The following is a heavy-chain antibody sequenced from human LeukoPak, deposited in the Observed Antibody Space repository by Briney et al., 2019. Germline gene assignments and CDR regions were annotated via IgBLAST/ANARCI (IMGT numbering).Heavy chain of an antibody. CDR1: GYTFTGHF. D-gene: IGHD1-1*01. J-gene: IGHJ5*02. CDR2: ISPNSGAT. CDR3: ARGSQANWNDFGWFDP. Sequence: ASVKVSCKASGYTFTGHFMHWVRQTPGQGLEWVGWISPNSGATNYAVRFQGRISITSDTSSSTAYMELSRLRPGDTAVYYCARGSQANWNDFGWFDPWGQGTLVTVS. V-gene: IGHV1-2*02.